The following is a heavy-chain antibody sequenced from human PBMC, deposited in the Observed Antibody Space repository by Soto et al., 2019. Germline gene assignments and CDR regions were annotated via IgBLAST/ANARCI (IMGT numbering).Heavy chain of an antibody. D-gene: IGHD4-17*01. J-gene: IGHJ4*02. CDR2: IYYSGNT. CDR1: GGSISSSSYY. CDR3: ARLSSGLRDYFDY. V-gene: IGHV4-39*01. Sequence: TLSLTCTVSGGSISSSSYYWGWIRQPPGKGLEWIGSIYYSGNTYYNPSLKSRVTISVDSSKNQFSLMLSSVTAADMIVYYCARLSSGLRDYFDYWGQGTLVTVSS.